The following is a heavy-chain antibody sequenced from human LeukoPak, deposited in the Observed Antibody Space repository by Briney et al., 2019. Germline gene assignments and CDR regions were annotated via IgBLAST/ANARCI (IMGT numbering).Heavy chain of an antibody. D-gene: IGHD5-18*01. CDR1: GGSISSSSYY. Sequence: SETLSLTCTVSGGSISSSSYYWGWIRQPPGKELEWIGSIYYSGSTYYQPSLKSRVTISVDTSKNQFSLKLSSVTAADTAVYYCARGQGASRIQLWLIQADPYYFDYWGQGTLVTVSS. V-gene: IGHV4-39*07. CDR3: ARGQGASRIQLWLIQADPYYFDY. J-gene: IGHJ4*02. CDR2: IYYSGST.